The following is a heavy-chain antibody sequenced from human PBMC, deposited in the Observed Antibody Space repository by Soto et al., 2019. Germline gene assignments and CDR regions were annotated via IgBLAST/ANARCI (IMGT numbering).Heavy chain of an antibody. CDR2: ISGGGVRK. CDR3: AKTKGHSDVYYFGMDV. V-gene: IGHV3-23*01. CDR1: GFTFDIYA. D-gene: IGHD2-21*02. J-gene: IGHJ6*02. Sequence: EVQLWESGGGLVQPGGSLTLSCAGSGFTFDIYAINWVRLAPGKGLEWVSVISGGGVRKYYADSAKGQFSMSRDNSKKTVYLEMHSLRVEDTAVYYCAKTKGHSDVYYFGMDVWGQGTTVTVSS.